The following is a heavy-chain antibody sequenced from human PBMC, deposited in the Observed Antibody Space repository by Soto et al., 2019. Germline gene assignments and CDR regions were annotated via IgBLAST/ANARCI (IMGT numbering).Heavy chain of an antibody. J-gene: IGHJ6*02. V-gene: IGHV3-48*02. D-gene: IGHD2-2*02. Sequence: XGSLGRSFAASGFPFSSYSMNWVRQAPGKGLEWVSYISSSSSTIYYADSVKGRFTISRDNAKNSLYLQMNSLRDEDTAVYYCARVDRSSTRCYIDAYYYGMDVWGQRTTVTVSS. CDR2: ISSSSSTI. CDR1: GFPFSSYS. CDR3: ARVDRSSTRCYIDAYYYGMDV.